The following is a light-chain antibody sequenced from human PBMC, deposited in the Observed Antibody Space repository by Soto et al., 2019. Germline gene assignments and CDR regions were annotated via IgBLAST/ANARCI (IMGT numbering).Light chain of an antibody. CDR1: SSDVGSYNL. J-gene: IGLJ1*01. CDR3: CSHAGSSTYV. Sequence: QSALTQPASVSGSPGQSITISCTGTSSDVGSYNLVSWYQQHPGKAPKLMIYEGSKRPSGVSNRFSGSKSGNTASLTTSGLQAEDEADYYCCSHAGSSTYVFGTGTKLTVL. CDR2: EGS. V-gene: IGLV2-23*01.